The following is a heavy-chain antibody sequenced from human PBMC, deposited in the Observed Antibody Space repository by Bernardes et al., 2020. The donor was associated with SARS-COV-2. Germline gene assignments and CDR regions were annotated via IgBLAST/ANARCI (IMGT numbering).Heavy chain of an antibody. Sequence: GGSLRLSCGTSGFTFSSYWMHWVRQGPGKGLVWVSRINSDGITTTYADSVKGRFTIARDNAKNTLYLQMNSLRLEDTAVYYCARGSSVSPTRLFDYWGQGTLVTVSS. CDR1: GFTFSSYW. CDR3: ARGSSVSPTRLFDY. CDR2: INSDGITT. D-gene: IGHD3-10*01. J-gene: IGHJ4*02. V-gene: IGHV3-74*01.